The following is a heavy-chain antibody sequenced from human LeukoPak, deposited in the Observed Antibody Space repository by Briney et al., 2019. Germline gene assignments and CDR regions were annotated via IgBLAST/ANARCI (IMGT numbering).Heavy chain of an antibody. CDR3: ARRSVAGSLDY. CDR1: EFTFSNNW. Sequence: GGSLRLSCAASEFTFSNNWMSWVRQAPGKGLEWVANTKEDGGEKYYVDSVKGRFTISRDNAENSLYLQMNSLRAEDTAVYYCARRSVAGSLDYWGQGTLVTVSS. J-gene: IGHJ4*02. CDR2: TKEDGGEK. D-gene: IGHD6-19*01. V-gene: IGHV3-7*01.